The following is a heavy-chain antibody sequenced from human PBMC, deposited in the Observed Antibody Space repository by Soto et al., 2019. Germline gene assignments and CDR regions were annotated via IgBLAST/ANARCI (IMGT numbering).Heavy chain of an antibody. V-gene: IGHV4-31*03. CDR2: IYYGGST. D-gene: IGHD3-10*01. CDR1: GGSISSGGYY. Sequence: SETLSLTCTVSGGSISSGGYYWSWIRQHPGKGLEWIGYIYYGGSTYYNPSLKSRVTISVDTSKNQFSLKLSSVTAADTAVYYCARDSAHYYGSGSYYNGDYYYYGMDVWGQGTTVTVSS. CDR3: ARDSAHYYGSGSYYNGDYYYYGMDV. J-gene: IGHJ6*02.